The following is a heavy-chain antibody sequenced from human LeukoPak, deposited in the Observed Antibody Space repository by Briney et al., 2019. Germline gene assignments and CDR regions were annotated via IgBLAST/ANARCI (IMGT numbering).Heavy chain of an antibody. CDR3: ARDYDILAFDY. Sequence: PGGSLRLSCAASGFTCSSYSMNWVRQPPGKGLEWVSSISSSSSYIYYADSVKGRFTISRDNAKNPLYLQMNSLRAEDTAVYYCARDYDILAFDYWGQGTLVTVSS. D-gene: IGHD3-9*01. V-gene: IGHV3-21*01. CDR2: ISSSSSYI. J-gene: IGHJ4*02. CDR1: GFTCSSYS.